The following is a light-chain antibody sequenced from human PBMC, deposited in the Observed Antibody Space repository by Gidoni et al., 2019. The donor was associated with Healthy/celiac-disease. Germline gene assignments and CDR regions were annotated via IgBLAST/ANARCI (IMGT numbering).Light chain of an antibody. Sequence: EIVMTQSTATRSVSPGERATLSCRASQSVSSNLAWYQQKPGQAPRLLIYGASTRATGIPARFSGSGSGTEFTLTISSLQSEDFEVYCCQQYNNWPPITFGQGTRLEIK. CDR1: QSVSSN. V-gene: IGKV3D-15*01. CDR3: QQYNNWPPIT. J-gene: IGKJ5*01. CDR2: GAS.